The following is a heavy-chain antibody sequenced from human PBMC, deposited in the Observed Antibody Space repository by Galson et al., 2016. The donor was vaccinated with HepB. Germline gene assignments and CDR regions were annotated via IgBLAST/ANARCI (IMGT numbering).Heavy chain of an antibody. V-gene: IGHV3-23*01. CDR2: TYGGGHKT. CDR1: GFSFSNYA. CDR3: AKDGGDSYGTYDY. D-gene: IGHD5-18*01. J-gene: IGHJ4*03. Sequence: SLRLSCAASGFSFSNYAMSWVRQAPGKGLEWVSGTYGGGHKTHYAESLKGRFTVSRDNSENTLYLQMNSLRVDDTAVYYCAKDGGDSYGTYDYWGQGTTVTVSS.